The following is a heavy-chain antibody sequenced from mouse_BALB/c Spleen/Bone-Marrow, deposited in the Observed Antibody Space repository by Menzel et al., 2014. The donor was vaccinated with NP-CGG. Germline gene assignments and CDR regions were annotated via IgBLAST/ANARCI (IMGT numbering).Heavy chain of an antibody. CDR2: IDPANGNT. V-gene: IGHV14-3*02. Sequence: DVQLQESGAELVKPGASVKLSCTASGFNIKDTYMHWVKQRPEQGLEWIGRIDPANGNTKYDPKFQGKATITADTSSNTAYLQLSSLTSEDTAVYYCAFYYYGSSLFAYWGQGTLLTVSA. J-gene: IGHJ3*01. CDR1: GFNIKDTY. D-gene: IGHD1-1*01. CDR3: AFYYYGSSLFAY.